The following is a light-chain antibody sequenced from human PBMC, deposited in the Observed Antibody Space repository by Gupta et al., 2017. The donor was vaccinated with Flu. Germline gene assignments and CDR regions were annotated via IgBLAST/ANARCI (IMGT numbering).Light chain of an antibody. CDR1: QSISTN. J-gene: IGKJ1*01. CDR3: HHYNNWPPWT. V-gene: IGKV3-15*01. Sequence: ERATPSCRASQSISTNLAWYQQKPGQAPRLLIYGASTRATGIPARFSGSGSGTEFTLTISSLQSEDFAVYYCHHYNNWPPWTLGQGTKVEIK. CDR2: GAS.